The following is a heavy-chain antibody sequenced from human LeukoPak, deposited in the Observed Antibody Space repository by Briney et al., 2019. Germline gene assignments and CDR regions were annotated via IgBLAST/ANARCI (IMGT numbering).Heavy chain of an antibody. CDR3: ARGYYGSGSYYFDY. J-gene: IGHJ4*02. CDR1: GGTFSSYA. D-gene: IGHD3-10*01. Sequence: SVKVSCKASGGTFSSYAISWVRQAPGQGLEWMGGIIPIFGTANYAQKFQGRVTITADESTSTAYMELSSLRSDDTAVYYCARGYYGSGSYYFDYWGQGTLVTVSS. V-gene: IGHV1-69*13. CDR2: IIPIFGTA.